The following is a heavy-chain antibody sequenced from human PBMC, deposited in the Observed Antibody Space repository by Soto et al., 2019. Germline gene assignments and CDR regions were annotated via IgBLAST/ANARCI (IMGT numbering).Heavy chain of an antibody. Sequence: QVQLVQSGAEVKKPGSSVKVSCKASGGTFSSYAISWVRQAPGQGLEWMGGIIPIFGTANYAQKFQGRVTITADESTSTGYMELSSLRSEDTAVYYCARDFWSGPPNYYYYGMDVWGQGTTVTVSS. CDR2: IIPIFGTA. J-gene: IGHJ6*02. D-gene: IGHD3-3*01. CDR3: ARDFWSGPPNYYYYGMDV. CDR1: GGTFSSYA. V-gene: IGHV1-69*12.